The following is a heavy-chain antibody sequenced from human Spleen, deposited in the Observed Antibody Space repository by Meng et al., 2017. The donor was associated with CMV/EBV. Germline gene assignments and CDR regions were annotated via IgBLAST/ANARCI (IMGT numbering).Heavy chain of an antibody. V-gene: IGHV4-39*01. Sequence: SGGSISNSAYYWGWIRQPPGKGLEWIGNIYYSGTTYYNPSLKSRATMSIDTSKNQFSLKLTSVTAADTAVYYCARRTQWLIRGWFDPWGQGTLVTVSS. D-gene: IGHD6-19*01. J-gene: IGHJ5*02. CDR3: ARRTQWLIRGWFDP. CDR1: GGSISNSAYY. CDR2: IYYSGTT.